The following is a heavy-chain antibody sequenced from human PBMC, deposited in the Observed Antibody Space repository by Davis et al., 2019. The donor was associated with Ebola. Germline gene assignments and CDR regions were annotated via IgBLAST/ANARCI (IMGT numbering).Heavy chain of an antibody. D-gene: IGHD1-26*01. J-gene: IGHJ5*02. Sequence: GGSLKISCAASGFTVSSNYMSWVRQAPGKGLEWVSVIYSGGSTYYADSVKGRFTISRDNSKNTLYLQMNSLRAEDTAVYYCARDRWDNWFDPWGQGTLVTVSS. CDR3: ARDRWDNWFDP. V-gene: IGHV3-66*01. CDR1: GFTVSSNY. CDR2: IYSGGST.